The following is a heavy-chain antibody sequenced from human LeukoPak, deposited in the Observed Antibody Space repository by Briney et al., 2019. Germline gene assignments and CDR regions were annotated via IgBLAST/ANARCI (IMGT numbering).Heavy chain of an antibody. D-gene: IGHD1-26*01. CDR1: GFIFSNFW. CDR3: ARIGGNYYEGLDY. Sequence: GGYLRLSCAASGFIFSNFWMSWVRQAPGKGLEWVANIKQDGSEKYYVDSVKGRFTISRDNAKNSLYLQMNSLRAEDTAVYYCARIGGNYYEGLDYWGQGTLVTVSS. J-gene: IGHJ4*02. V-gene: IGHV3-7*01. CDR2: IKQDGSEK.